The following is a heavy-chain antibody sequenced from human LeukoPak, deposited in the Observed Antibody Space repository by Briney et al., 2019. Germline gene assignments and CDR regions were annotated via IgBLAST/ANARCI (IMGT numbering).Heavy chain of an antibody. D-gene: IGHD3-9*01. CDR2: IYTSWST. CDR3: ARSGYYDILTGYYTPPTDAFDI. J-gene: IGHJ3*02. CDR1: GGSISSYY. Sequence: SETLSLTCTVSGGSISSYYWSWIRQPAGKGLEWIGRIYTSWSTNYNPSLKSRVTMSVDTSKNQFSLKLSSVTAADTAVYYCARSGYYDILTGYYTPPTDAFDIWGQGTMVTVSS. V-gene: IGHV4-4*07.